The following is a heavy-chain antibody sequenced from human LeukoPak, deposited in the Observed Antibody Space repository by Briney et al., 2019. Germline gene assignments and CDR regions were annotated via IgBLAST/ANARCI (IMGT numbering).Heavy chain of an antibody. D-gene: IGHD3-9*01. CDR1: GGSFSGYY. J-gene: IGHJ4*02. CDR3: ARGPTIDYDILTGYYYFGC. CDR2: INHSGST. Sequence: SETLSLTCAVHGGSFSGYYWTWIRQSPGKGLEWIGEINHSGSTNYNPSLKRRVTISVDTSKNQFSLKLSSVTAADTAVYYCARGPTIDYDILTGYYYFGCWGQGTLVTVSS. V-gene: IGHV4-34*01.